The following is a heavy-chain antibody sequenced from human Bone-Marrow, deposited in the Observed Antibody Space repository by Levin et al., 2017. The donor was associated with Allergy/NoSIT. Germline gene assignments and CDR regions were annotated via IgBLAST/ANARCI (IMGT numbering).Heavy chain of an antibody. J-gene: IGHJ4*02. V-gene: IGHV3-33*01. D-gene: IGHD4-17*01. CDR2: VWFDGNNK. CDR3: AREVDYGLDY. CDR1: GFTFHNHG. Sequence: GGSLRLSCAASGFTFHNHGFHWVRQAPGKGLEWVAIVWFDGNNKFYTDSVKGRFTVSRDSSKSTIYLQMNSLRPEDTAVYYCAREVDYGLDYWGPGTLVTVSS.